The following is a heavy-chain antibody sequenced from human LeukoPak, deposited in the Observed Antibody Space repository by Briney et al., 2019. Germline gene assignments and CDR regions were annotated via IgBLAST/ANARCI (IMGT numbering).Heavy chain of an antibody. CDR2: INHSGST. V-gene: IGHV4-34*01. J-gene: IGHJ5*02. D-gene: IGHD2-2*01. Sequence: PSETLSLTCAVYGGSFSGYYWSWIRQPPGKGLEWIGEINHSGSTNYNPPLKSRVTISVDTSKNQFSLKLSSVTAADTAVYYCARRYCSSTSCYRTYNWFDPWGQGTLVTVSS. CDR1: GGSFSGYY. CDR3: ARRYCSSTSCYRTYNWFDP.